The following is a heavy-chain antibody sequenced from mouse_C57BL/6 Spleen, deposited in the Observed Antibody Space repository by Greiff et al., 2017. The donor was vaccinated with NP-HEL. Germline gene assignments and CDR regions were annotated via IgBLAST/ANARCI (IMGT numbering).Heavy chain of an antibody. CDR3: ARDPYYSNYGYFDV. D-gene: IGHD2-5*01. CDR1: GFTFSSYA. CDR2: ISDGGSYT. Sequence: EVKLVESGGGLVKPGGSLKLSCAASGFTFSSYAMSWVRQTPEKRLEWVATISDGGSYTYYPDNVKGRFTISRDNAKNNLYLQMSHLKSEDTARYYCARDPYYSNYGYFDVWGTGTTVTVSS. V-gene: IGHV5-4*01. J-gene: IGHJ1*03.